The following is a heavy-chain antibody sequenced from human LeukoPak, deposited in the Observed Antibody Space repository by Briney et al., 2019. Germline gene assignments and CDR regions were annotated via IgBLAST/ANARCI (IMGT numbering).Heavy chain of an antibody. CDR2: INPNSGGT. V-gene: IGHV1-2*02. CDR1: GYTFTGYY. D-gene: IGHD6-13*01. Sequence: ASVKVSGKASGYTFTGYYMHWVRQAPGQGLEWMGWINPNSGGTNYAQKFQGRVTMTRDTSISTAYVELSRLRSDDTAVYYCAREAAAPGENYFDYWGQGTLVTVSS. J-gene: IGHJ4*02. CDR3: AREAAAPGENYFDY.